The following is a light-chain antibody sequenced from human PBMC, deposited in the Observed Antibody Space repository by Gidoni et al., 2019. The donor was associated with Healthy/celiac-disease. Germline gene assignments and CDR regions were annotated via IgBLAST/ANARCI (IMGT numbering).Light chain of an antibody. V-gene: IGKV1-8*01. J-gene: IGKJ1*01. CDR3: QQYYSYPRT. CDR1: QGISSS. CDR2: AAS. Sequence: AIRMTQSPSSFSASTGDRVTITCRASQGISSSLSWYQHKPGKAPKLLIYAASTLQSGVPSRFIGSGSGTDFTLTISCLQSEDFATYYCQQYYSYPRTFGQGTKVEIK.